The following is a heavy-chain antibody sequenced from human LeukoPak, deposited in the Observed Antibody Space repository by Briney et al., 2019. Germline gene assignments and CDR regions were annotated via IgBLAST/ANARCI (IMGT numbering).Heavy chain of an antibody. V-gene: IGHV3-64D*06. Sequence: GSLRLSCSASGFTFSRYAMHWVRQAPGKGLEYVSAISSNGGSTYYADSVKGRFTISRDNSRNTLHLQMSSLRVEDTAVYYCVKDSSSGSYFDYWGQGTLVTVSS. CDR2: ISSNGGST. CDR1: GFTFSRYA. J-gene: IGHJ4*02. CDR3: VKDSSSGSYFDY. D-gene: IGHD3-10*01.